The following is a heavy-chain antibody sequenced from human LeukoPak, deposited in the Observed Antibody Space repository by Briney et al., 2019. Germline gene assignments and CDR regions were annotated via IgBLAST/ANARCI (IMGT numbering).Heavy chain of an antibody. CDR2: IYTSGST. D-gene: IGHD1-26*01. CDR3: TSGNYYDDAFDI. Sequence: SETLSLTCTVSGGSISSGSYYWSWIRQPAGKGQEWIGRIYTSGSTNYNPSLKSRVTISVDTSKNQFSLKLSSVTAADTAVYYCTSGNYYDDAFDIWGQGTMVTVSS. CDR1: GGSISSGSYY. V-gene: IGHV4-61*02. J-gene: IGHJ3*02.